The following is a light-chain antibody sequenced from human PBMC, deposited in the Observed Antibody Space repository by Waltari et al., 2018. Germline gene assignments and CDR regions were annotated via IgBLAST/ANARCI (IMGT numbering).Light chain of an antibody. CDR1: QIFLYSSNNKNY. CDR2: WAS. J-gene: IGKJ4*01. V-gene: IGKV4-1*01. Sequence: DIVMTQSPDSLAVSLGERATINCKSSQIFLYSSNNKNYLAWFQQKPGQPPNLLIYWASTRESGVPDRFNGGGSGTDFTLTINSLQAEDVAVYYCQQYYGSPLTFGGGTKVEIK. CDR3: QQYYGSPLT.